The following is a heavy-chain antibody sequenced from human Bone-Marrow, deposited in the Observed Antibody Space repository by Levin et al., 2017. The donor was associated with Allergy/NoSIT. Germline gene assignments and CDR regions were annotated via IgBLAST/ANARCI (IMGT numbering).Heavy chain of an antibody. CDR3: ARGNRMGADLDS. Sequence: LSLTCAASGFPFSVYYLSWIRQAPGKGLEWVSYISSSGSTIYYADSVKGRLTISRDNAKNSLYLQMNSLRAEDTAVYYCARGNRMGADLDSWGQGTLVTVSS. CDR1: GFPFSVYY. CDR2: ISSSGSTI. J-gene: IGHJ4*02. D-gene: IGHD1-26*01. V-gene: IGHV3-11*01.